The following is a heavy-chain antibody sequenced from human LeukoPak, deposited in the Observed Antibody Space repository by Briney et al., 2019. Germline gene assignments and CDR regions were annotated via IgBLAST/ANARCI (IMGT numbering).Heavy chain of an antibody. CDR2: ISYSGST. CDR3: ARCESYLFDF. V-gene: IGHV4-59*01. J-gene: IGHJ4*02. Sequence: PSETLSLTCTVSGGSINSYYWNWIRQPPGKGLEWIGFISYSGSTNYNPSLNSRVTISVDTSKNQFALKLSSVTAADTAVYYWARCESYLFDFWGQGTLVTVSS. CDR1: GGSINSYY. D-gene: IGHD1-26*01.